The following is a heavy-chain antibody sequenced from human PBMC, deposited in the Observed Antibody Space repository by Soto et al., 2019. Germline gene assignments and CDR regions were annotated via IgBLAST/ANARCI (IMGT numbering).Heavy chain of an antibody. Sequence: GGSLRLSCAASGFTFSSYAMSWVRQAPGKGLEWVSAISGSGGSTYYADSVKGRFTISRDNSKNTLYLQMNSLRAEDTAVYYCAKGGDSSGWYAVYYGMDVWGQGTTVTVSS. CDR2: ISGSGGST. J-gene: IGHJ6*02. V-gene: IGHV3-23*01. D-gene: IGHD6-19*01. CDR3: AKGGDSSGWYAVYYGMDV. CDR1: GFTFSSYA.